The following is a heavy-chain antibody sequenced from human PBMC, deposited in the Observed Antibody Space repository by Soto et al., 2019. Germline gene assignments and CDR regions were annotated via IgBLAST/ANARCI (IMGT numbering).Heavy chain of an antibody. D-gene: IGHD3-10*01. CDR2: INHSGST. CDR1: GGSFSGYY. V-gene: IGHV4-34*01. CDR3: ARAWAYGSGSQFDY. J-gene: IGHJ4*02. Sequence: QVQLQQWGAGLLKPSETLSLTCAVYGGSFSGYYWSWIRQPPGKGLEWIGEINHSGSTNYNPSLNGRVATSVDTSKNHFPLKLSSVTAADTAVYYCARAWAYGSGSQFDYWGQGTLVTVSS.